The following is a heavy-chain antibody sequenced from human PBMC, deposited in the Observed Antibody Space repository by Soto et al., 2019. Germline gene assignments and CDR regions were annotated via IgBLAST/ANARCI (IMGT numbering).Heavy chain of an antibody. CDR2: ISYDGSNK. CDR3: ARGPLSRTYYFDY. J-gene: IGHJ4*02. CDR1: GFTFSSYA. V-gene: IGHV3-30-3*01. Sequence: GGSLRLSCAASGFTFSSYAMHWVRQAPGKGLEWVAVISYDGSNKYYADSVKGRFTISRDNSKNTLYLQMNSLRAEDTAVYYCARGPLSRTYYFDYWGQGTLVTVSS.